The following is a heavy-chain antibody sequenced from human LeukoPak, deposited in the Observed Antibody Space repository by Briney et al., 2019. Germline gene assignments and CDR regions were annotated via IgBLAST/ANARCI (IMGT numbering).Heavy chain of an antibody. D-gene: IGHD3-10*01. J-gene: IGHJ4*02. CDR1: AFTFSLYA. V-gene: IGHV3-23*01. CDR2: ISGSGDNT. CDR3: AKDHSRGVRGVSPFDY. Sequence: PGGSLRLSCAASAFTFSLYAMSWVRQAPGKGLEWISTISGSGDNTYYAESVKGRFTISRDNSKNTLYLQMNSLRAEDTAVYYCAKDHSRGVRGVSPFDYWGQGTLVTVSS.